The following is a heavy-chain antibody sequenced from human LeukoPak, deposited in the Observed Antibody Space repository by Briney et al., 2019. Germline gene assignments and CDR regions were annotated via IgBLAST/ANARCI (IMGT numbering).Heavy chain of an antibody. CDR3: AKFPSYDSSGHDGFDV. D-gene: IGHD3-22*01. CDR2: TSGSGGSK. J-gene: IGHJ3*01. Sequence: PGGSLRLSCAASGFTFKSHAMSWVRQAPGKGLVWVSATSGSGGSKFYADSVKGRFTISRDNSKDTLYLQMNSLRAEDTAIYYCAKFPSYDSSGHDGFDVWGQGTRVTVSS. CDR1: GFTFKSHA. V-gene: IGHV3-23*01.